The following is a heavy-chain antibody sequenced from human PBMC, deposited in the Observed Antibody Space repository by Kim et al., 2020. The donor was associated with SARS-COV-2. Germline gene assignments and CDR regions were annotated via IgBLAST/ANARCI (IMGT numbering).Heavy chain of an antibody. CDR1: GFTFNNYG. D-gene: IGHD3-10*01. CDR2: ISGKTGRT. CDR3: AKSYYNSGTYFDY. V-gene: IGHV3-23*01. Sequence: GGSLRLSCAASGFTFNNYGMSWVRQAPGKGLEWVSGISGKTGRTYYADSVKGRFTISRDNSKNTLYLQMNSLRADDTAIYYCAKSYYNSGTYFDYWGQGTLVSVSS. J-gene: IGHJ4*02.